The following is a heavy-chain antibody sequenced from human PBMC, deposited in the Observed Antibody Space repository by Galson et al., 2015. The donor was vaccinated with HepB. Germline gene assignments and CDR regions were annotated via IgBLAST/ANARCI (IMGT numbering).Heavy chain of an antibody. V-gene: IGHV1-2*02. CDR3: ARGVGTTYFDY. D-gene: IGHD1-26*01. J-gene: IGHJ4*02. CDR2: INPNSGGT. CDR1: GYSFTAYY. Sequence: SVKVSCKASGYSFTAYYMHWVRQAPGQGLEWMGWINPNSGGTNYAQKFQGRVTMTRDTSISTAYMELNRLRSDDTAVYYCARGVGTTYFDYWGQGTLVTVSS.